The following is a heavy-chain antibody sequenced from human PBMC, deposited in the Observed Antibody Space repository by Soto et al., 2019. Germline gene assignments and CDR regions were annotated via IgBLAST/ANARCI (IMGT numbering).Heavy chain of an antibody. J-gene: IGHJ3*02. CDR2: IFPMPTIS. CDR1: GGTFSRYS. V-gene: IGHV1-69*02. Sequence: QVQLVQSGAEVKKPGSSVKVSCKASGGTFSRYSIRWVRKAPGPGLEWMGRIFPMPTISNYAQKFQGRVTITAAKSAGTAYMELSRRRFEDTAVYYCASPQLYVDYGSYVPHDAFDIWGQGTMVTVSS. CDR3: ASPQLYVDYGSYVPHDAFDI. D-gene: IGHD4-17*01.